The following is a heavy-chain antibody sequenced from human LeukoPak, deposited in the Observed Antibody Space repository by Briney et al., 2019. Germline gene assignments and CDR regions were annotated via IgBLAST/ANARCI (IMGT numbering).Heavy chain of an antibody. J-gene: IGHJ5*02. D-gene: IGHD1-26*01. CDR1: GGSISSSNW. V-gene: IGHV4-4*02. CDR2: IYHSGST. Sequence: SGTLSLTCAVSGGSISSSNWWSWVRQPPGKGLEWIGEIYHSGSTNYNPSLKSRVTISVDKSKNQFSLKLSSVTAADTAVYYCARGLGATTRINWFDPWGQGTLVTVSS. CDR3: ARGLGATTRINWFDP.